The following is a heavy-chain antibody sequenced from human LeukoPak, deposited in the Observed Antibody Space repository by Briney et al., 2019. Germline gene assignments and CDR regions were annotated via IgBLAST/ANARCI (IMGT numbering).Heavy chain of an antibody. Sequence: PGGSLRLSCAASGFTVSSNYMSWVRQAPGKGLEWVSLIYSDGNTYYADSVKGRFTISRDNAKNTLYLQMNSLRAEDTAVYYCARDGGRDGYPWNYYYYGMDVWGQGTTVTVSS. J-gene: IGHJ6*02. CDR1: GFTVSSNY. D-gene: IGHD5-24*01. CDR3: ARDGGRDGYPWNYYYYGMDV. CDR2: IYSDGNT. V-gene: IGHV3-53*01.